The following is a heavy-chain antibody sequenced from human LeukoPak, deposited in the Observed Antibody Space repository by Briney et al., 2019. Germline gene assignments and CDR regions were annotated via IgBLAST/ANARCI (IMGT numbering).Heavy chain of an antibody. CDR2: ISYDGSNK. CDR1: GFTFSSYA. D-gene: IGHD3-22*01. Sequence: PGRCLRLSCAASGFTFSSYAMHWVRQAPGKGLEWVAVISYDGSNKYYADSVKGRFTISRDNSKNTLYLQMNSLRAEDTAVYYCARDGGGYYDSSGYSQLFDYWGQGTLVTVSS. CDR3: ARDGGGYYDSSGYSQLFDY. J-gene: IGHJ4*02. V-gene: IGHV3-30-3*01.